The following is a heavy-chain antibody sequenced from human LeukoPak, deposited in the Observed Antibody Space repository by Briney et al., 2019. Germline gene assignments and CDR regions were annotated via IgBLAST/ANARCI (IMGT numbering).Heavy chain of an antibody. D-gene: IGHD5-18*01. CDR3: ARLGDTAMVIVDFDY. V-gene: IGHV5-51*01. Sequence: GESLKISCKGSGYSFTSYWIGWVRQMPGKGLEWMGIIYPGDSDTRYSPSFQGQVTISADKSISTAYLQWSSLKASDTAMYYCARLGDTAMVIVDFDYWGQGTLVTVSS. CDR2: IYPGDSDT. J-gene: IGHJ4*02. CDR1: GYSFTSYW.